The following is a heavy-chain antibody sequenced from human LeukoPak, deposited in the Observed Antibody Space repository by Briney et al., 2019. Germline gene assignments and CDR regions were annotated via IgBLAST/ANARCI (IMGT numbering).Heavy chain of an antibody. J-gene: IGHJ4*02. CDR3: AKQWSGYYTGGFDY. V-gene: IGHV3-9*01. Sequence: GGSLRLSCAASGFTFDDYAMHWVRQAPGKGLEWVSGTSWNSGSIGYADSVKGRFTISRDNAKNSLYLQMNSLRAEDTALYYCAKQWSGYYTGGFDYWGQGTLVTVSS. CDR2: TSWNSGSI. D-gene: IGHD3-3*01. CDR1: GFTFDDYA.